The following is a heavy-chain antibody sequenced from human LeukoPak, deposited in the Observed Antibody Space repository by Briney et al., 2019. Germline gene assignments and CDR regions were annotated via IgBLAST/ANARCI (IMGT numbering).Heavy chain of an antibody. J-gene: IGHJ4*02. Sequence: SETLSLTCSLSGGSISNYFWTWIRQPPGKGLEWIAYIRYSGSPNYNPSLKSRVAISMDTSNNQFSLKLNSVTAADTAVYYCERGAGWYPYWGQGTLVTVSS. D-gene: IGHD6-19*01. CDR2: IRYSGSP. V-gene: IGHV4-59*01. CDR1: GGSISNYF. CDR3: ERGAGWYPY.